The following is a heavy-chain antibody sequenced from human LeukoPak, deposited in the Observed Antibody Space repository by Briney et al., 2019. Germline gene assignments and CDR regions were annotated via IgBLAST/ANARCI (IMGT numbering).Heavy chain of an antibody. J-gene: IGHJ4*02. CDR2: ISYDGSNK. V-gene: IGHV3-30*03. Sequence: GGSLRLSCAASGFTFSSYGMHWVRQAPGKGLEWVAVISYDGSNKYYADSVKGRFTISRDNSKNTLYLQMNSLRAEDTAVYYCARVFLFEGDYWGQGTLVTVSS. CDR1: GFTFSSYG. CDR3: ARVFLFEGDY. D-gene: IGHD3-3*01.